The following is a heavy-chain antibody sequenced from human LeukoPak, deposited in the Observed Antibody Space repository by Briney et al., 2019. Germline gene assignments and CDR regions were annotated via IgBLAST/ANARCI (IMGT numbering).Heavy chain of an antibody. CDR2: IIPIFGTA. CDR1: GGTFSSYA. D-gene: IGHD3-10*01. J-gene: IGHJ6*04. Sequence: ASVKVSCKASGGTFSSYAISWVRQAPGQGPEWMGGIIPIFGTANYAQKFQGRVTITADESTSTAYMELSSLRSEDTAVYYCAENYYYGSGSYYKGNYYYYGMDVWGKGTTVTVSS. CDR3: AENYYYGSGSYYKGNYYYYGMDV. V-gene: IGHV1-69*13.